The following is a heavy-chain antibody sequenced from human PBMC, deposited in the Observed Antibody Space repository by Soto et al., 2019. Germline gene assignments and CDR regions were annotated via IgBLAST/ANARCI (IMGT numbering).Heavy chain of an antibody. V-gene: IGHV4-31*03. CDR3: ARGLSVTHFDN. D-gene: IGHD4-17*01. CDR1: GGSISTGGYY. CDR2: IYDSGST. Sequence: QVQLQESGPGLVKPSQTLSLTCTVSGGSISTGGYYWTWIRQHPGKGLEWIGYIYDSGSTYYNPSLNSRVTISVDSSKNQFSLKLSSVTAADTAVYYCARGLSVTHFDNWGQGTLVTVSS. J-gene: IGHJ4*02.